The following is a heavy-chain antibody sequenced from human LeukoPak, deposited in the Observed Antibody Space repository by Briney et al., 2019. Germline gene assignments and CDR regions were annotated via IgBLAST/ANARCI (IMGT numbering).Heavy chain of an antibody. CDR1: GFTFDGYA. Sequence: PGGSLRLSCAASGFTFDGYAMHWVRQAPGKGLEWVSGISWNSGSIGYADSVKGRFTISRDNAKNSLYLQMNSLRAEDTALYYCAKGAAWNAEKLIDYWGQGTLVTVSS. CDR3: AKGAAWNAEKLIDY. J-gene: IGHJ4*02. V-gene: IGHV3-9*01. CDR2: ISWNSGSI. D-gene: IGHD1-1*01.